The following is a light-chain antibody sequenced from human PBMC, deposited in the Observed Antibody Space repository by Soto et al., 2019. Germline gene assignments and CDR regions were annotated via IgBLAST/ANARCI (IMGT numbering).Light chain of an antibody. CDR1: SSDFGSYNF. CDR2: ETS. J-gene: IGLJ1*01. V-gene: IGLV2-23*01. CDR3: FSFTSTHTHV. Sequence: QSALTQPAPVSGSPGQSVTISCTGTSSDFGSYNFVSWYQHHPGKVPKVIIYETSKRPSGVSGRFSGSKSGNTASLTISGLQAEDEADYYCFSFTSTHTHVFGSGTKVTVL.